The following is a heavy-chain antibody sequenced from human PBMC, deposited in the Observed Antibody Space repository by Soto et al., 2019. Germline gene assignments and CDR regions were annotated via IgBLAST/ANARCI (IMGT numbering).Heavy chain of an antibody. CDR3: ARVGGYYGMDV. Sequence: PSETLSLTCTISGGSISSYYWSWIRQPPGKGLEWSGYIYYSGSTNYNPSLKSRVTISVDTSKNQFSLKLSSVTAADTAVYYCARVGGYYGMDVWGQGTRVTVSS. V-gene: IGHV4-59*01. CDR2: IYYSGST. CDR1: GGSISSYY. D-gene: IGHD3-16*01. J-gene: IGHJ6*02.